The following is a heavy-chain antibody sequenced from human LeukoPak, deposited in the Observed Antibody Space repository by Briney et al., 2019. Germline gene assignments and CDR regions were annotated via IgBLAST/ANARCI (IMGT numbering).Heavy chain of an antibody. V-gene: IGHV3-53*01. CDR1: GFTVSSSY. J-gene: IGHJ4*02. D-gene: IGHD6-13*01. CDR2: TYADGYT. CDR3: ARGYSIPFAY. Sequence: GGSLRLSCAASGFTVSSSYMTWVRQAPGKGLEWVSITYADGYTFYADSVKGRFTISRDSSKNTLCLQMNSLRAEDTAMYYCARGYSIPFAYWGQGTLVTVSS.